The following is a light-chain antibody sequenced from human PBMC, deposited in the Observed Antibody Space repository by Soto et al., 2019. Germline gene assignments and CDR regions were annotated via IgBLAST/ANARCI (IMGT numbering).Light chain of an antibody. V-gene: IGKV3-15*01. Sequence: EILMTQAPATLSGSPGDGATLSCRASQSISTNLAWYQQKPGQAPRLLIYGASTRAAGIPARFRGSRSGTQFTLTINVLQPDDFASYSCQQYDNYRTLTFGRGTKVDIK. CDR1: QSISTN. CDR3: QQYDNYRTLT. J-gene: IGKJ4*01. CDR2: GAS.